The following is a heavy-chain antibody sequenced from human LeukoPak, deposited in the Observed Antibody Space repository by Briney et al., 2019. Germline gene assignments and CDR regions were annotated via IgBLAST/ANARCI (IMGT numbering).Heavy chain of an antibody. V-gene: IGHV1-46*01. CDR3: ARGVMITCGGVIVISEIDY. CDR2: INPSGGST. CDR1: GYTFTSYY. Sequence: ASVKASCKASGYTFTSYYMHWVRQAPGQGLEWMGIINPSGGSTSYAQKFQGRVTMTRDMSTSTVYMELSSLRSEDTAVYYCARGVMITCGGVIVISEIDYWGQGTLVTVSS. J-gene: IGHJ4*02. D-gene: IGHD3-16*02.